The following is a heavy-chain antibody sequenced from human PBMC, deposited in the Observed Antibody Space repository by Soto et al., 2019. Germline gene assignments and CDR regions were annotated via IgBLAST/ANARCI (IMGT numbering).Heavy chain of an antibody. D-gene: IGHD6-19*01. Sequence: GGSLRLSCAAPGFTFSSYAMSWVRQAPGKGLEWVSAISGSGGSTYYADSVKGRFTISRDNSKNTLYLQMNSLRAEDTAVYYCAKAIAVAGIFDYWGQGTLVTVSS. CDR2: ISGSGGST. V-gene: IGHV3-23*01. CDR1: GFTFSSYA. CDR3: AKAIAVAGIFDY. J-gene: IGHJ4*02.